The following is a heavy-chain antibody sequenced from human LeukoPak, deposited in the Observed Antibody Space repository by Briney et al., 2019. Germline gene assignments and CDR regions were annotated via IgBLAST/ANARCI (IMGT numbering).Heavy chain of an antibody. J-gene: IGHJ5*02. CDR2: ISSSGSDI. V-gene: IGHV3-48*03. CDR1: GFLISDFE. Sequence: GGSLRLSCAASGFLISDFEINWVRQAPGKGLEWVSYISSSGSDIYYGDSVKGRFTTSRDNAKNSLYLQMNSLRAEDTAVYYCARSNWCDACGQGTLVTVSS. CDR3: ARSNWCDA.